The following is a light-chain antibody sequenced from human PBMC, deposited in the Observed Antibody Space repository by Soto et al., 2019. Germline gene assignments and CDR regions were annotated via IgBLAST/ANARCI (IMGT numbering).Light chain of an antibody. CDR3: CSYAGRYTPSYV. V-gene: IGLV2-11*01. Sequence: QSALTQPRSVSGSPGQSVTISCTGASSDVGGYNYVSWYQQHPGKAPKLMIYDVSKRPSGVPDRFSGSKSGNTASLTISGLQAEDEADYYCCSYAGRYTPSYVFGTGTKLTVL. CDR1: SSDVGGYNY. J-gene: IGLJ1*01. CDR2: DVS.